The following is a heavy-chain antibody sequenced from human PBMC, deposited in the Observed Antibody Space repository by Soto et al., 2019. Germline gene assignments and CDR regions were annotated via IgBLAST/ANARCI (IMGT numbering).Heavy chain of an antibody. CDR1: GGTFSSYT. CDR3: ARGLEMAPFAFDI. V-gene: IGHV1-69*02. CDR2: IIPILGIA. J-gene: IGHJ3*02. Sequence: QVQLVQSGAEVKKPGSSVKVSCKASGGTFSSYTISWVRQAPGQGLEWMGRIIPILGIANYAQKFQGRVTITADKSTSTPSMELSSLRSEDTAVYYCARGLEMAPFAFDIWGQGTMVTVSS.